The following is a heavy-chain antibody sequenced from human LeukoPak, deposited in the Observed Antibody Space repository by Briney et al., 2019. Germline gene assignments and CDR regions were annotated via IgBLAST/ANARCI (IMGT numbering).Heavy chain of an antibody. CDR1: GGTFSSYA. Sequence: SVKVSCKASGGTFSSYAVSWVRQAPGQGLEWMGGIIPIFGTANYAQKFQGRVTITADESTSTAYMELSSLRSEDTAVYYCARVYDSSGYYRLGAFDIWGQGTMVTVSS. CDR3: ARVYDSSGYYRLGAFDI. V-gene: IGHV1-69*13. D-gene: IGHD3-22*01. J-gene: IGHJ3*02. CDR2: IIPIFGTA.